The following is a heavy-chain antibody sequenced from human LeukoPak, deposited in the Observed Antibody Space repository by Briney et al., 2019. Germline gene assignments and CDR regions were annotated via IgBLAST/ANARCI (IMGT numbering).Heavy chain of an antibody. D-gene: IGHD6-19*01. CDR1: GYTFTSYA. CDR3: TRAVAATEAFDI. CDR2: INAGNGDR. Sequence: ASVKVSCKASGYTFTSYAMHWVRQAPGQRLEWMGWINAGNGDRKYSHKLQGRVSITRDTSASTVYMELSSLRSEDTAVYYCTRAVAATEAFDIWGQGTMVTVSS. V-gene: IGHV1-3*01. J-gene: IGHJ3*02.